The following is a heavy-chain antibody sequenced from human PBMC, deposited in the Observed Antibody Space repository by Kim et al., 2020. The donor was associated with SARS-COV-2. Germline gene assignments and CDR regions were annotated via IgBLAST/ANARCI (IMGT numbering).Heavy chain of an antibody. D-gene: IGHD3-16*01. CDR3: SRDFSVHLSFEVEY. V-gene: IGHV1-46*01. CDR1: GYTFTTSY. CDR2: INPSGGST. Sequence: ASVKVSCKASGYTFTTSYIHWVRQAPGQGLEWMGIINPSGGSTNYAQTFQGRVTMTRDTSTRTVYMELSSLRYEDTDVYYCSRDFSVHLSFEVEYWGQGTLVTVSS. J-gene: IGHJ4*02.